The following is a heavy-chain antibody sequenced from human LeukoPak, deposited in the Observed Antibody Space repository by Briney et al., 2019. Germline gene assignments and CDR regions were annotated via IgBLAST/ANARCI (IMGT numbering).Heavy chain of an antibody. J-gene: IGHJ4*02. V-gene: IGHV4-34*01. CDR1: GGSFSGYY. CDR3: ARGPKGGSGYYPDY. CDR2: INHSGST. D-gene: IGHD3-3*01. Sequence: KASETLSLTCAVYGGSFSGYYWSWIRQPPGKGLEWIGEINHSGSTNYNPSLKSRVTISVDTSKYQFSLKLSSVTAADTAVYYCARGPKGGSGYYPDYWGQGTLVTVSS.